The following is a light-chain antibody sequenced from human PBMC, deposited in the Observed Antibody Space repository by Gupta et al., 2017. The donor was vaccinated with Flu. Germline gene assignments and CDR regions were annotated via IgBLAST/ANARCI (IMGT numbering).Light chain of an antibody. V-gene: IGKV3-11*01. CDR1: QSVSSY. J-gene: IGKJ3*01. CDR2: DAS. CDR3: QQRSYAAHLFT. Sequence: EIVLTQSPATLSLSPGERATLSCRASQSVSSYLAWYQQKPCQAPRLLIYDASNRATGIPARFTGSGSGTDFTLTISSLEPKDFAVYYCQQRSYAAHLFTFGPGTKVDIK.